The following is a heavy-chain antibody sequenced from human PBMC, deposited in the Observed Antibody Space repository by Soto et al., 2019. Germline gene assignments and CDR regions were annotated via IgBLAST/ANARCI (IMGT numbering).Heavy chain of an antibody. V-gene: IGHV3-23*01. CDR1: GFTFSSYA. CDR3: AKDHHRSGYYLSFDY. Sequence: EVQLLESGGGLVQPGGSLRLSCAASGFTFSSYAMSWVRRAPGKGLEWVSAISGSGGSTYYADSVKGRFTISRDNSKNTLYLQMNSLRAEDTAVYYCAKDHHRSGYYLSFDYWGQGTLVTVSS. J-gene: IGHJ4*02. D-gene: IGHD3-22*01. CDR2: ISGSGGST.